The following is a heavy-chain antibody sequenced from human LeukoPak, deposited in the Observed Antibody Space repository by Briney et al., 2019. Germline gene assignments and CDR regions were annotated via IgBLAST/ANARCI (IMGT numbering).Heavy chain of an antibody. V-gene: IGHV3-23*01. CDR1: GFTFSDYH. CDR2: ISGSGGST. J-gene: IGHJ4*02. D-gene: IGHD2-15*01. CDR3: AKDSRYCSGGSCYKQS. Sequence: GGSLRLSCAASGFTFSDYHMSWVRQAPGKGLEWVSAISGSGGSTYYADSVKGRLTISRDNSKNTLYLQMNSLRAEDTAVYYCAKDSRYCSGGSCYKQSWGQGTLVTVSS.